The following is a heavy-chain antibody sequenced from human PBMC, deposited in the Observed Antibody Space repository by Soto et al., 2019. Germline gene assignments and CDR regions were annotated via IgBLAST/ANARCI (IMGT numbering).Heavy chain of an antibody. J-gene: IGHJ5*02. CDR3: ARHPISYSDVLTGQIVYPAFNCIDP. D-gene: IGHD3-9*01. CDR1: GGSIRTSY. V-gene: IGHV4-59*08. CDR2: IYHTGST. Sequence: QVQLQESGPGLVKPSETLSLTCNVSGGSIRTSYWTWIRQPPRKGLEWIGYIYHTGSTHYNPSLRSRVTMSVDTSKNQFSLRLSSVTAADTAAYYCARHPISYSDVLTGQIVYPAFNCIDPWGQGTLVTVSS.